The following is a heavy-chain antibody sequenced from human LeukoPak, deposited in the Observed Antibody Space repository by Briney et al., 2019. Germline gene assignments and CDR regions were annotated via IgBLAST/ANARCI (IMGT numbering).Heavy chain of an antibody. D-gene: IGHD6-6*01. Sequence: PGRSLRLSCAASGFTFSDYYMSWARHGPAKGLQWISYINTGGNNVYYADSVKGRFTISRDNAQNSLFLQMNSLRDEDTAVYYCARSIDPPREYWGQGTLVTVSS. V-gene: IGHV3-11*04. CDR1: GFTFSDYY. J-gene: IGHJ4*02. CDR3: ARSIDPPREY. CDR2: INTGGNNV.